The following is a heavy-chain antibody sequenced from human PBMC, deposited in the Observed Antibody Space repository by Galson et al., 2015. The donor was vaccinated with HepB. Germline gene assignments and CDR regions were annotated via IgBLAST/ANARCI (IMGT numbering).Heavy chain of an antibody. J-gene: IGHJ4*02. Sequence: SLRLSCAASGFSFRNDWMSWVRQAPGKGLEWVGRINSETDGATEDYAAHGKGRFTISRANTKTTLYLHIKSLKTEDTAVYYSSTNMVRGPPRWGQGTLVTVSS. D-gene: IGHD3-10*01. CDR1: GFSFRNDW. CDR3: STNMVRGPPR. V-gene: IGHV3-15*01. CDR2: INSETDGATE.